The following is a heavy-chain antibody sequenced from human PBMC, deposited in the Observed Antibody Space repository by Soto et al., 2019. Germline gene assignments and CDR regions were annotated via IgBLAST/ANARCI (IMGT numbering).Heavy chain of an antibody. V-gene: IGHV3-21*01. J-gene: IGHJ6*02. CDR3: ARDRGYDAHDYYYNAMDV. CDR1: GFTFRTYT. CDR2: IRGFSPYT. Sequence: EVQLVESGGGLVKPGGSLRLSCISSGFTFRTYTMKWVRQAPGKGLEWVSGIRGFSPYTFYAESVRGRFTISRDNAKNSLFLQMDSLRDEDTAVYYCARDRGYDAHDYYYNAMDVWGQGTTVTVSS. D-gene: IGHD3-10*01.